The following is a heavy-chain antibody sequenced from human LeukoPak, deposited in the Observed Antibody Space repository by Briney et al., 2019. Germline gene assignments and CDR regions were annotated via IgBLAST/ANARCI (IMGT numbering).Heavy chain of an antibody. CDR3: VKRFYCSSAGCYAFDI. CDR1: GFTFSSYS. D-gene: IGHD2-2*01. Sequence: PRGSLRLSCSASGFTFSSYSMHWVRQAPGKGLEFVSAFNSDGSRTHYADSARGRFTISRDNSKNALYLQMSSLRSEDTSVYYCVKRFYCSSAGCYAFDIWGQGTMVTVSS. CDR2: FNSDGSRT. V-gene: IGHV3-64D*09. J-gene: IGHJ3*02.